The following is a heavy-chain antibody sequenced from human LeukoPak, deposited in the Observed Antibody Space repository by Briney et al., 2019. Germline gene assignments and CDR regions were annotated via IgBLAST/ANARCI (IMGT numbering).Heavy chain of an antibody. CDR1: GGSISSYY. CDR3: ARWIPSGSSFDY. CDR2: IYYSGST. D-gene: IGHD2-15*01. V-gene: IGHV4-59*01. Sequence: SETLSLTCTVSGGSISSYYWSWIRQPPGKGLEWIGYIYYSGSTNYNPSLKSRVTISAETSKNQFSLRLNSVTAADTAMYYCARWIPSGSSFDYWGQGNLVTVSS. J-gene: IGHJ4*02.